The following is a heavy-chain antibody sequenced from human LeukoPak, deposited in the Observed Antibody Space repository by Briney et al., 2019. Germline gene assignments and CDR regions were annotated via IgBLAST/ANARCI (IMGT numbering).Heavy chain of an antibody. CDR3: ARIEGYSYGYPVDY. Sequence: GGSLRLSCAASGFTFSSYAMHWVRQAPGKGLEWVAVISYDGSNKYYADSVKGRFTISRDNSKNTLYLQMNSLRAEDTAVYYCARIEGYSYGYPVDYWGQGTQVTVSS. CDR2: ISYDGSNK. J-gene: IGHJ4*02. D-gene: IGHD5-18*01. CDR1: GFTFSSYA. V-gene: IGHV3-30-3*01.